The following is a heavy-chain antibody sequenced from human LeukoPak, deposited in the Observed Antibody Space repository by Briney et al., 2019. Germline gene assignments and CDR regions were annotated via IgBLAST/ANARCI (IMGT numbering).Heavy chain of an antibody. D-gene: IGHD6-19*01. CDR3: AKKGHSFGWRDSYYFDY. CDR2: ISYDGSNK. J-gene: IGHJ4*02. Sequence: GRSLRLSCAASGFTFSSYAMHWVRQAPGKGLEWVAVISYDGSNKYYADSVKGRFTIARDNSKNTLYLQMNSLRVEDTAVYYCAKKGHSFGWRDSYYFDYWGQGTLVTVSS. CDR1: GFTFSSYA. V-gene: IGHV3-30*04.